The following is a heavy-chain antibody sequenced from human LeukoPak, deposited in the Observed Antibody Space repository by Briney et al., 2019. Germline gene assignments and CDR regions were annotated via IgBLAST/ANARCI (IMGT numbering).Heavy chain of an antibody. Sequence: GASVKVSCKASGYTFTGYYMHWVRQAPGQGLEWMGWINPNSGGTNYAQKFQGRVTMTRDTSISTAYMELSRLRSDDTAVYYCARGSPRYSSGWSFAEYFQHWGQGTLVTVSS. CDR1: GYTFTGYY. V-gene: IGHV1-2*02. D-gene: IGHD6-19*01. CDR3: ARGSPRYSSGWSFAEYFQH. J-gene: IGHJ1*01. CDR2: INPNSGGT.